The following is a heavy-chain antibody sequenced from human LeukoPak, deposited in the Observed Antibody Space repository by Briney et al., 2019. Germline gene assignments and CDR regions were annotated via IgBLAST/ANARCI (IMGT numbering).Heavy chain of an antibody. V-gene: IGHV4-39*01. CDR2: ISYNAIT. CDR1: GDVVRTKSVV. Sequence: SGDVVRTKSVVWGWIRNPPRKGLEWIGSISYNAITYYNPSLKSRATVSVDTSKNQFSLNLRSVTAADTAIYYCARRPGHTWDVGNWFDPWGQGTLVTVSS. D-gene: IGHD1-26*01. CDR3: ARRPGHTWDVGNWFDP. J-gene: IGHJ5*02.